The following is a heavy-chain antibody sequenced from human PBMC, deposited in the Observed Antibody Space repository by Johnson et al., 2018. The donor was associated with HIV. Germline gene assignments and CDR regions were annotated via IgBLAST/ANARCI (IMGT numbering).Heavy chain of an antibody. Sequence: QVQLVESGGGVVQPGRSLRLSCAASGFTFSSYALHWVRQAPGKGLEWVAVISYDGSNKYYADSVKGRLTISRDNSKNTLYLQMSSLRAEDTAMYYCAKDDSPSGAFDIWGQGTMVIVSS. CDR1: GFTFSSYA. J-gene: IGHJ3*02. V-gene: IGHV3-30-3*01. D-gene: IGHD3-10*01. CDR3: AKDDSPSGAFDI. CDR2: ISYDGSNK.